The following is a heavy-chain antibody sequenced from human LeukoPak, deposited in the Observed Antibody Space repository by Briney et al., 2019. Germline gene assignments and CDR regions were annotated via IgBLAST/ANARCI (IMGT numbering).Heavy chain of an antibody. Sequence: GGSLRLSCAASGFSFSSYGMHWVRQAPDKGLERVAVIWYDGSNKYYADSVKGRFTIFRDNSKNTLYLQMNSLIAEDKALDCCSKDHEEGAFDYWGGGTLVGVSS. CDR3: SKDHEEGAFDY. J-gene: IGHJ4*02. CDR1: GFSFSSYG. CDR2: IWYDGSNK. V-gene: IGHV3-33*06. D-gene: IGHD3-16*01.